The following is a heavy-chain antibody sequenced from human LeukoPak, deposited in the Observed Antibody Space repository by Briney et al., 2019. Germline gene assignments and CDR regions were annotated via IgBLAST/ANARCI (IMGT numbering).Heavy chain of an antibody. CDR2: IYYSGST. J-gene: IGHJ4*02. D-gene: IGHD6-6*01. CDR1: GGSISSSSYY. V-gene: IGHV4-39*01. CDR3: ARLVATSSSPSIDY. Sequence: PPETLSLTCTVSGGSISSSSYYWGWIRQPPGKGLEWIGSIYYSGSTYYNPSLKSRVTISVDTSKNQFSLKLSSVTAADTAVYYCARLVATSSSPSIDYWGQGTLVTVSS.